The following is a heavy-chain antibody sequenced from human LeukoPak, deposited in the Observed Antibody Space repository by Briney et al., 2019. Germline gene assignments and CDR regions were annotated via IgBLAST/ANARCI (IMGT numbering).Heavy chain of an antibody. D-gene: IGHD6-13*01. CDR3: ARDPVSSSWFVPYFDY. CDR2: IYYSGST. Sequence: SETLSLTCTVSGGSISSSSYYWGWIRQPPGKGLEWIGSIYYSGSTYYNPSLKSRVTISVDTSKNQFSLKLSSVTPEDTAVYYCARDPVSSSWFVPYFDYWGQGTLVTVSS. J-gene: IGHJ4*02. V-gene: IGHV4-39*02. CDR1: GGSISSSSYY.